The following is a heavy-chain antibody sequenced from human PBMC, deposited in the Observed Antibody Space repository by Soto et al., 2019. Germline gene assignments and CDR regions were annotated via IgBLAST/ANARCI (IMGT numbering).Heavy chain of an antibody. J-gene: IGHJ5*02. CDR3: AKWWFGELLNWFDP. CDR1: GFPFNTYA. D-gene: IGHD3-10*01. Sequence: PGGSLRLSCEASGFPFNTYAMTWFRQLPGMGLEWVSTTSIGGNTDFAESVRGRFSVSRDNSKNTLYLQMNSLRAEDTAVYYCAKWWFGELLNWFDPWGQGTLVTVSS. V-gene: IGHV3-23*01. CDR2: TSIGGNT.